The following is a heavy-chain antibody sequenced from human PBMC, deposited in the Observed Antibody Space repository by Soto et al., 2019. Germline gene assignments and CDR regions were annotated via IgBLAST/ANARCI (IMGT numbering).Heavy chain of an antibody. CDR1: GGLFSSYP. D-gene: IGHD3-22*01. J-gene: IGHJ4*02. CDR2: IIPVFQTA. V-gene: IGHV1-69*13. CDR3: ARGGSGYTWFNEF. Sequence: GASVKVSCKASGGLFSSYPMSWVRQVPGQGLEWMGGIIPVFQTAYYTQRFQGRVTITADESTNTAYMELSSLRSEDTAIYYCARGGSGYTWFNEFWGQGTLVTVSS.